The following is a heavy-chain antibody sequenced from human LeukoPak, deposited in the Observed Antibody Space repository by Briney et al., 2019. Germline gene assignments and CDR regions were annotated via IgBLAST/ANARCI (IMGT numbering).Heavy chain of an antibody. J-gene: IGHJ6*02. CDR3: ARGRFGDFPYYYYYGMDV. V-gene: IGHV6-1*01. Sequence: SQTLSLTCAISGDSVSSNSAAWNWIRQSPSRGLEWLGRTYYRSRWYNDYAVSVKSRITINSDTSKNQFSLQLNSVTPEDTAVYFCARGRFGDFPYYYYYGMDVWGQGTTVTVSS. CDR1: GDSVSSNSAA. D-gene: IGHD3-10*01. CDR2: TYYRSRWYN.